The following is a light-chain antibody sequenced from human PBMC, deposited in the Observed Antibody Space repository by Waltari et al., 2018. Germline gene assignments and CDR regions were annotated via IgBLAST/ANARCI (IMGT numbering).Light chain of an antibody. CDR2: DAS. CDR1: QSVGSY. V-gene: IGKV3-11*01. Sequence: EIVLTQSPATLSLSPGDTATLSCRASQSVGSYLAWYQQKPGQPPSLLIYDASNRATGVPARFRGSGSGTDFTLTISSLEAEDFAVYYCQQRSNWTPPTFGQGARLEIK. J-gene: IGKJ2*01. CDR3: QQRSNWTPPT.